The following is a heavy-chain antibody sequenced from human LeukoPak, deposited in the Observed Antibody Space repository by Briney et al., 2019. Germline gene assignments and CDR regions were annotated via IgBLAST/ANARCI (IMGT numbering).Heavy chain of an antibody. D-gene: IGHD2-21*01. CDR1: GGSISSYY. CDR2: IYYSGST. Sequence: PSETLSLTCTVSGGSISSYYWSWIRQPPGKGLEWIGYIYYSGSTNYNPSLKSRVTISVDTSKNQFSLKLSSVTAADTAVYYCARLWLQTRVIAYFDYWGQGTLVTVSS. J-gene: IGHJ4*02. V-gene: IGHV4-59*08. CDR3: ARLWLQTRVIAYFDY.